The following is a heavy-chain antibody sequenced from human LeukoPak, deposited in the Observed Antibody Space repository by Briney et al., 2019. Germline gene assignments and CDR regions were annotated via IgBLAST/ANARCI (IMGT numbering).Heavy chain of an antibody. D-gene: IGHD3-22*01. CDR1: GGTFSSYA. CDR2: IIPIFGTA. Sequence: EASVKVSCKASGGTFSSYAISWVRQAPGQGLEWMGGIIPIFGTANYAQKFQGRVTITTDESTSTAYMELSSLRSGDTAVYYCARVVLGETYYYDSSGYLDYWGQGTLVTVSS. V-gene: IGHV1-69*05. CDR3: ARVVLGETYYYDSSGYLDY. J-gene: IGHJ4*02.